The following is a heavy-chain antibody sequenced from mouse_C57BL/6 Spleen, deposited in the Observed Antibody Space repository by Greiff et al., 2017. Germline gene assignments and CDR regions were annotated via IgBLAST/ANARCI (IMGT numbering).Heavy chain of an antibody. V-gene: IGHV1-52*01. Sequence: QVQLQQSGAELVRPGSSVKLSCKASGYTFTSYWMHWVKQRPIQGLEWIGNIDPSDSETHYNQKFKDKATLTVDKSSSTAYMQLSSLTSEDSAVYYCAIYDYDGGYAMDYWGQGTSVTVSS. J-gene: IGHJ4*01. CDR1: GYTFTSYW. D-gene: IGHD2-4*01. CDR2: IDPSDSET. CDR3: AIYDYDGGYAMDY.